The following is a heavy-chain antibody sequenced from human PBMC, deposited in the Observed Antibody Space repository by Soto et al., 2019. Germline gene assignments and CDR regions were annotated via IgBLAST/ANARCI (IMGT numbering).Heavy chain of an antibody. Sequence: SETLSLTCAVYGGSFSGYYWTWIRQAPGKGLEWIGEIYHSGSTNYNPSLKSRVTISVDKSKNQFSLKLSSVTAADTAVYYCAGGYSNYVYYYYGMDVWGQGTTVTVSS. CDR1: GGSFSGYY. D-gene: IGHD4-4*01. CDR3: AGGYSNYVYYYYGMDV. V-gene: IGHV4-34*01. J-gene: IGHJ6*02. CDR2: IYHSGST.